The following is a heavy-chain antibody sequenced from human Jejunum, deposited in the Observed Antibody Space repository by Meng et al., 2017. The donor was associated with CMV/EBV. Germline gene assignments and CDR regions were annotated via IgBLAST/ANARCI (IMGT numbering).Heavy chain of an antibody. CDR3: AREGGGTIAPRDLDY. CDR2: INSDGSST. D-gene: IGHD6-6*01. CDR1: GVTISSYW. Sequence: GVTISSYWMHWVRQAPGKGLVWVSRINSDGSSTSYADYVKGRFTISRDNAKNTLYLQMNSLRAEDTAVYYCAREGGGTIAPRDLDYWGQGTLVTVSS. V-gene: IGHV3-74*01. J-gene: IGHJ4*02.